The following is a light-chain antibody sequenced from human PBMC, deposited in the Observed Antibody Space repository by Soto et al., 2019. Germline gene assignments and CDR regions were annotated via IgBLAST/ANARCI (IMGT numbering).Light chain of an antibody. V-gene: IGKV3-20*01. J-gene: IGKJ1*01. CDR3: QQYGYSTQT. CDR2: GAC. Sequence: EILFTQSPGTLSLSPGERATLSCRATQSVISSRLAWYQQKPGQAPRLIIYGACSRETGIRDRFSDSGSGTEFTLTIASLEPEDFAVYYCQQYGYSTQTFGQGTKVDIK. CDR1: QSVISSR.